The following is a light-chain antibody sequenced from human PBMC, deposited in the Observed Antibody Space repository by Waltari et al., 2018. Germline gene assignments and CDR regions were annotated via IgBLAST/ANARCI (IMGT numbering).Light chain of an antibody. V-gene: IGKV3-15*01. CDR2: GAS. CDR3: QQYNNWPLL. CDR1: QSVGSN. Sequence: EIVMTQSPATLSVSPGERATLSFRASQSVGSNFAWYQQKPGQAPRLLFYGASTRATGIPARFSGSGSGTEFTLTINSMQSEDFAVYYCQQYNNWPLLFGQGTKVEIK. J-gene: IGKJ1*01.